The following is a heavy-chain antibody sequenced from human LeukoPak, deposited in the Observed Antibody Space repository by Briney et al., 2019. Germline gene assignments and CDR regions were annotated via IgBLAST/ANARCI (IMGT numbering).Heavy chain of an antibody. CDR3: ARDIGYCSGGSCYPFDY. CDR2: IYTSGST. V-gene: IGHV4-4*07. CDR1: GGSISSYY. J-gene: IGHJ4*02. D-gene: IGHD2-15*01. Sequence: SETLSLTCTVSGGSISSYYWSWIRQPAGKGLEWIGRIYTSGSTNYNPSLKSRVTMSVDTSKNQFSLMLSSVTAADTAVYYCARDIGYCSGGSCYPFDYWGQGTLVTVSS.